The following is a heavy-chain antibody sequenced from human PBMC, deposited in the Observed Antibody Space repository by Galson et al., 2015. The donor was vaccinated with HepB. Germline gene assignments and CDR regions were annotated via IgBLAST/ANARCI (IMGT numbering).Heavy chain of an antibody. D-gene: IGHD5-12*01. V-gene: IGHV2-70*16. CDR3: ARALTRAYGAYEFHA. Sequence: PVLVKPTQTLTLTCTFSGFSLSTSGMCVNWIRQPPGKALEWLARIDWEDDKFYSTSLKTRLTISKDTSKNQVVLTMTNVDPMDTATYYCARALTRAYGAYEFHAWGQGILVTVSS. CDR2: IDWEDDK. CDR1: GFSLSTSGMC. J-gene: IGHJ5*02.